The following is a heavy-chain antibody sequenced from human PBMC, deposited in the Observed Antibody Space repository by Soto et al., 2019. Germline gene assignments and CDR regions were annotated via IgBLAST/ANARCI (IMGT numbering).Heavy chain of an antibody. D-gene: IGHD2-8*01. CDR2: INPKSGGT. CDR3: ARGDSTDCSNGVCSFFYNHDMDV. Sequence: ASVQVSCKASGYSFTDYHIHWVRQAPGQGLEWLGRINPKSGGTSTAQKFQGWVTMTTDTSISTASMELTRLTSDDTAIYYCARGDSTDCSNGVCSFFYNHDMDVWGQGTTVNVSS. V-gene: IGHV1-2*04. CDR1: GYSFTDYH. J-gene: IGHJ6*02.